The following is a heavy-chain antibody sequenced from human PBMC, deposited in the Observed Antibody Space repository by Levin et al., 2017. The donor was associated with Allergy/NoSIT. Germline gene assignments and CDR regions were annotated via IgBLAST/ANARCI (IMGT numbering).Heavy chain of an antibody. CDR2: ISYDEKKE. Sequence: GGSLRLSCAASGVSFRIYNMHWVRQAPGKGLEWVAVISYDEKKEYYIDSVKGRFTISRDTAKNILYLQMNSLSVQETAVYYCAKERATGGNFDYWGQGTLVTVSS. J-gene: IGHJ4*02. D-gene: IGHD5-24*01. CDR1: GVSFRIYN. CDR3: AKERATGGNFDY. V-gene: IGHV3-30*18.